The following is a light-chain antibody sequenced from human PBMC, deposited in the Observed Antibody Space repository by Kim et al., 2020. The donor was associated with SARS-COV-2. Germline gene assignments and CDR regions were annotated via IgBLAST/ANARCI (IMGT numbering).Light chain of an antibody. CDR2: DAS. V-gene: IGKV3-11*01. CDR3: QQRSNWPPT. Sequence: SLSPGERATRTCRASQSVSSYLAWYQPKPGHAPRLLIYDASNRATGIPARFSGSGSGTDFTLTISSLEPEDFAVYYCQQRSNWPPTFGQGTKLEI. J-gene: IGKJ2*01. CDR1: QSVSSY.